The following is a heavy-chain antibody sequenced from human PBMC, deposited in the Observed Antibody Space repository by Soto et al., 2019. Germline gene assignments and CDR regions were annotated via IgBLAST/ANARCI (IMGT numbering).Heavy chain of an antibody. Sequence: LRLSCAASGFTFSSYGMHWVRQAPGKGLEWVAVISYDGSNKYYADSVKGRFTISRDNSKNTLYLQMNSLRAEDTAVYYCAKDRGQQQLVPGYYYYGMDVWGQGTTVTVSS. J-gene: IGHJ6*02. CDR2: ISYDGSNK. CDR1: GFTFSSYG. CDR3: AKDRGQQQLVPGYYYYGMDV. D-gene: IGHD6-13*01. V-gene: IGHV3-30*18.